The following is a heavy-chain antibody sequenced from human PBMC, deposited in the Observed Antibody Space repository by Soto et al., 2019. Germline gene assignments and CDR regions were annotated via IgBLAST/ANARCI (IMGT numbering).Heavy chain of an antibody. CDR1: GFTFEDYS. Sequence: PVGSLRLSCVASGFTFEDYSLHWVRQVPGKGLEWVAGISGNSGSSGYADSVRGRFTVSRDNAKNSLFLQMSSLSPEDTALYYCTNRRSARPGFDAFDLWGQGTMVTVSS. CDR2: ISGNSGSS. J-gene: IGHJ3*01. D-gene: IGHD3-10*01. V-gene: IGHV3-9*01. CDR3: TNRRSARPGFDAFDL.